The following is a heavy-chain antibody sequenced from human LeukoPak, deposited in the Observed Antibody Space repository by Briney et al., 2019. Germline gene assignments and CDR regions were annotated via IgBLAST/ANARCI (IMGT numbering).Heavy chain of an antibody. J-gene: IGHJ3*02. CDR1: GFTFSSYA. Sequence: GGSLRLSCVASGFTFSSYAMTWVRQAPGKGLVWVSRINSDGSSTSYADSVKGRFTISRDNSKNTLYLQMNNMRTEDTAVYYCAREALEWSPPDIWGQGTTVTVSS. D-gene: IGHD3-3*01. V-gene: IGHV3-74*01. CDR3: AREALEWSPPDI. CDR2: INSDGSST.